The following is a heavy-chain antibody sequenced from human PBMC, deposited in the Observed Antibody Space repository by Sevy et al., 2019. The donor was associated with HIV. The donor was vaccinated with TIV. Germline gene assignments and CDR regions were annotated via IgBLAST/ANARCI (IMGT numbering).Heavy chain of an antibody. V-gene: IGHV1-69*13. D-gene: IGHD2-2*01. J-gene: IGHJ6*02. Sequence: ASVKVSCKASGGTFSSYAISWVRQAPGQGLEWMGGIIPIFGTANYAQKFQGRVTITADESTSTAYMELSSLRSEDTAVYYCASMELNVVVNYYGMDVWGQGTTVTVSS. CDR1: GGTFSSYA. CDR3: ASMELNVVVNYYGMDV. CDR2: IIPIFGTA.